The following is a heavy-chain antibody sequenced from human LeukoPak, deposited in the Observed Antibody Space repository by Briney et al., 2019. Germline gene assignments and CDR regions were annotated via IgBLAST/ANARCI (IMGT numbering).Heavy chain of an antibody. J-gene: IGHJ3*02. CDR3: AKDAWGSYYYDSSGYSNDAFDI. V-gene: IGHV3-33*06. CDR2: IWYDGSNK. D-gene: IGHD3-22*01. CDR1: GFTFSSYG. Sequence: QPRRSLRLSCAASGFTFSSYGMHWVRQAPGKGLEWVAVIWYDGSNKYYADSVKGRFTISRDNSKNTLYLQMNSLRAEDTAVYYCAKDAWGSYYYDSSGYSNDAFDIWGQGTMVTVSS.